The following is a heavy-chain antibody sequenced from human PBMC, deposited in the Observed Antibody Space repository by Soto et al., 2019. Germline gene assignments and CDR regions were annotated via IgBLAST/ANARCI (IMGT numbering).Heavy chain of an antibody. J-gene: IGHJ4*02. CDR3: ARRNGVWLFDY. CDR2: IYYSGST. Sequence: QLQLQESGPGLVKPSETLSLTCTVSGGSISSSSYYWGWIRQPPGKGLGWIGSIYYSGSTYYNPSLKSRVTISVDTSKNQFALKLSSVTAADTAVYYCARRNGVWLFDYWGQGTLVTVSS. D-gene: IGHD1-1*01. V-gene: IGHV4-39*01. CDR1: GGSISSSSYY.